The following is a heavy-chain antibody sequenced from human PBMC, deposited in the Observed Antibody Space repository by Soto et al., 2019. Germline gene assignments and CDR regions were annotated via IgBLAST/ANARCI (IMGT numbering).Heavy chain of an antibody. Sequence: GGSLRLSCAASGFTFSSYGMHWVRQAPGKGLEWVAVISYDGSNKYYADSVKGRFTISRDNSKNTLYLQMNSLRAEDTAVYYCAKVDDILAGPAEYYFDYWGQGTLVTVSS. CDR3: AKVDDILAGPAEYYFDY. CDR1: GFTFSSYG. J-gene: IGHJ4*02. V-gene: IGHV3-30*18. D-gene: IGHD3-9*01. CDR2: ISYDGSNK.